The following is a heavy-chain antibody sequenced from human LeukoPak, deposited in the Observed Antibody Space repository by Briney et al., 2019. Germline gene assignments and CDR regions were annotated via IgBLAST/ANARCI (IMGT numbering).Heavy chain of an antibody. CDR2: ISASGGST. CDR3: AKKISGYDYNYYYGMDV. Sequence: GGSLRLSCEASKFTFSSYAMSWVRQAPGKGLEWVSSISASGGSTYYADSVEGRFTISRDNSKNTLYLQMNSLRAEDTAVYYCAKKISGYDYNYYYGMDVWGQGTTVTVSS. J-gene: IGHJ6*02. D-gene: IGHD5-12*01. CDR1: KFTFSSYA. V-gene: IGHV3-23*01.